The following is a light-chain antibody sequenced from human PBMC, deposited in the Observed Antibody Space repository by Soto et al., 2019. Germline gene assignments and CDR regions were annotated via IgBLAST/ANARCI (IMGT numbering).Light chain of an antibody. CDR3: SSYTSSSIPVV. V-gene: IGLV2-14*03. CDR1: RSDVDGYNY. CDR2: DVS. J-gene: IGLJ2*01. Sequence: QSALTQPASVSGSPGQSITISCTETRSDVDGYNYVSWYQHHPRKAPKLMIYDVSNRPSGVSNRFSGSKSGNTASLTISGLQAEDEADYYCSSYTSSSIPVVFGGGTKLTVL.